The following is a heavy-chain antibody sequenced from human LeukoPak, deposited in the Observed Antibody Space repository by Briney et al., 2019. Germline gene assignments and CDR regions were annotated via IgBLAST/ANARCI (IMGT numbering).Heavy chain of an antibody. Sequence: ASVKVSCKASGYTFTSYDINWVRQATGQGLEWMAWMNPKSGNIGYAQKFQARVTRTRDTAINTAYMELSSLRSEDTAVYYCARRYYDVLTGYVDVFDIWGQGTMVTVSS. CDR1: GYTFTSYD. J-gene: IGHJ3*02. D-gene: IGHD3-9*01. CDR3: ARRYYDVLTGYVDVFDI. CDR2: MNPKSGNI. V-gene: IGHV1-8*01.